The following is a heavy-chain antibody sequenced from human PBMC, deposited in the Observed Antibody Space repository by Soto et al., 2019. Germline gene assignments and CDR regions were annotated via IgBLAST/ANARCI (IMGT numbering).Heavy chain of an antibody. CDR1: GGTFSTFG. D-gene: IGHD4-17*01. Sequence: SVKVSCKASGGTFSTFGISWVRQAPGQGLEWMGGIIPFFGTARYSQKFEDRITITADESTNTVYMDLRSLTSEDTAIYYCAKSAPMDAGDKYYYDLWGQGALVTVSS. J-gene: IGHJ4*02. V-gene: IGHV1-69*13. CDR3: AKSAPMDAGDKYYYDL. CDR2: IIPFFGTA.